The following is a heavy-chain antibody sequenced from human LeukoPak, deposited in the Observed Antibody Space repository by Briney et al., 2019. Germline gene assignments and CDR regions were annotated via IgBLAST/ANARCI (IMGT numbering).Heavy chain of an antibody. CDR2: ISSNSSYI. CDR1: GFTFSSYS. V-gene: IGHV3-21*01. D-gene: IGHD6-19*01. J-gene: IGHJ4*02. Sequence: PGGSLRLSCAASGFTFSSYSMNWVRQAPGKGLEWVSSISSNSSYIYYADSVKGRFTISRDNAKNSLYLQMNSLRAEDTAVYYCARLSNSSGWFSLDYWGQGTLVTVSS. CDR3: ARLSNSSGWFSLDY.